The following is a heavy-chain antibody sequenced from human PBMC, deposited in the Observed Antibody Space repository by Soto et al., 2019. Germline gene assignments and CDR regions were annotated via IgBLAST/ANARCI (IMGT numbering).Heavy chain of an antibody. J-gene: IGHJ4*02. CDR1: GGSISSNY. D-gene: IGHD6-13*01. V-gene: IGHV4-59*01. CDR3: ARYRREAVAGYTLDN. CDR2: VYNSGST. Sequence: SETLSLTCTVSGGSISSNYWTWIRRPPGKGLVWIGYVYNSGSTNYNPSLKSRVTISEDTSKSQFSLKVNSMTAADTAVYYCARYRREAVAGYTLDNWGQGILVTVSS.